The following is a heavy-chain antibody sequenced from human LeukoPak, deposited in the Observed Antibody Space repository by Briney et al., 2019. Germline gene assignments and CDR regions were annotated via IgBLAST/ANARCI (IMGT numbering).Heavy chain of an antibody. V-gene: IGHV4-30-4*07. J-gene: IGHJ4*02. D-gene: IGHD3-3*01. CDR1: GGSISSSAYS. Sequence: SQTLSLTCAVSGGSISSSAYSWNWIRQPPGKGLEWIGYIYYSGSTYSNPSLESRVTISVDTSKNHFSLKLNSVTAADTAVYYCARAPNYDFWSGYLDYWGQGTLVTVSS. CDR2: IYYSGST. CDR3: ARAPNYDFWSGYLDY.